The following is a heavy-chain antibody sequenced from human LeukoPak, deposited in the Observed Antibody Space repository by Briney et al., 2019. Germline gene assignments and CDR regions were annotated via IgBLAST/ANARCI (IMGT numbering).Heavy chain of an antibody. Sequence: GGSLRLSCAASGFTVSSNYMSWVRQAPGKGLGWVSVIYSGGSTYYADSVKGRFTISRDNSKNTLYLQMNSLRAEDTAVYYCARASSSLGVDFDYWGQGTLVTVSS. D-gene: IGHD3-3*01. CDR3: ARASSSLGVDFDY. CDR2: IYSGGST. J-gene: IGHJ4*02. V-gene: IGHV3-53*01. CDR1: GFTVSSNY.